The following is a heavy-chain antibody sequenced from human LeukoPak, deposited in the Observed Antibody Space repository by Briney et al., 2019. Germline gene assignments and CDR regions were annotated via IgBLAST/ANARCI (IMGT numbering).Heavy chain of an antibody. V-gene: IGHV3-30*18. CDR3: AKNGAINGGSATS. CDR1: GFTFSNYG. CDR2: ISYDGSNT. J-gene: IGHJ5*02. Sequence: PGGSLRLSCATSGFTFSNYGMHWVRQAPGKGLEWVAVISYDGSNTYYADSVKGRFTISRDNSKNTLYLQMNSLRPEDAAVYYCAKNGAINGGSATSWGQGTLVTASS. D-gene: IGHD4/OR15-4a*01.